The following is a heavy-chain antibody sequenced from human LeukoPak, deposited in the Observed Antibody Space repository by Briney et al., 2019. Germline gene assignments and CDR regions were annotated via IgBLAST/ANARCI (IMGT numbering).Heavy chain of an antibody. CDR3: ARGEVVPAAIPFDY. D-gene: IGHD2-2*01. Sequence: SVKVSCKASGGTFSSYAISWVRQAPGHGLEWMGGIIPIFGTANYAQKFQGRVTITADESTSTAYMELSSLRSEDTAVYYCARGEVVPAAIPFDYWGQGTLVTVSS. CDR1: GGTFSSYA. CDR2: IIPIFGTA. J-gene: IGHJ4*02. V-gene: IGHV1-69*13.